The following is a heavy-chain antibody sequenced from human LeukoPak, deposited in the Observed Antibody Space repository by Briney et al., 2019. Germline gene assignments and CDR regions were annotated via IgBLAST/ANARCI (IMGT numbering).Heavy chain of an antibody. CDR3: ARESWRYDFWSGND. Sequence: PGGSLRLSCAASGFTFSSYWMSWVRQAPGKGLEWVANIKQDGSEKYYVDSVKGRFTISRDNAKNSLYLQINSLRAEDTAVYYCARESWRYDFWSGNDWGQGTLVTVSS. V-gene: IGHV3-7*01. CDR2: IKQDGSEK. D-gene: IGHD3-3*01. CDR1: GFTFSSYW. J-gene: IGHJ4*02.